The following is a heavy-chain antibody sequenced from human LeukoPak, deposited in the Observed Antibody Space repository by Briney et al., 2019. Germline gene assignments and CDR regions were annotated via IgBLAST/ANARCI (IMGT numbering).Heavy chain of an antibody. CDR1: GFIFTSYS. V-gene: IGHV3-48*04. Sequence: GGSLRLSCAASGFIFTSYSMNWVRQAPGKGLEWISYISSSSSTIYYADSVRGRFTISRDNAKNSLYLQMNSLRAEDTAVYYCAELGITMIGGVWGKGTTVTISS. CDR3: AELGITMIGGV. D-gene: IGHD3-10*02. CDR2: ISSSSSTI. J-gene: IGHJ6*03.